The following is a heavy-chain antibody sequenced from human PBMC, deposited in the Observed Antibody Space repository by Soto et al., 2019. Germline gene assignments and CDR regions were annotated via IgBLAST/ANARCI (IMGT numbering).Heavy chain of an antibody. V-gene: IGHV1-3*04. CDR3: ARNVDYFDP. J-gene: IGHJ5*02. CDR2: INTGNGNS. CDR1: GYTFTRYA. D-gene: IGHD4-17*01. Sequence: QVQLVQSGPEVKKPGASVKVSCKASGYTFTRYAMHWVRQAPGQGLEWMGWINTGNGNSHYPQKFQGRVTFTRDTSATTAYMELTGLRPEDTAIYFCARNVDYFDPWGQGTLVTVSS.